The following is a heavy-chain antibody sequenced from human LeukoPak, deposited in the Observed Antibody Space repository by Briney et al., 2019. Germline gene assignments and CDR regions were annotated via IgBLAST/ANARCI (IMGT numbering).Heavy chain of an antibody. CDR1: GGSISSYY. V-gene: IGHV4-4*09. J-gene: IGHJ5*02. CDR3: ARHGGYRSSATP. CDR2: IYASGST. Sequence: SGTLSLTCTVSGGSISSYYWSWIRQPPGKGLEWIGYIYASGSTNYNPSLKSRVTISVDTSKNQFSLKLISVTAADTAVYYCARHGGYRSSATPWGQGTRVTVSS. D-gene: IGHD6-13*01.